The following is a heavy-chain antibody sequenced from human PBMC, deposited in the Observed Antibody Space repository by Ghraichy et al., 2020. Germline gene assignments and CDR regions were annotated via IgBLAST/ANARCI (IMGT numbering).Heavy chain of an antibody. CDR2: TYYMSTWYT. Sequence: SQTLSLTCAISGDSVSSNSAAWNWIRQSPSRGLEWLGRTYYMSTWYTDYAPSVRSRVTINSDTSKNQFSLQLSSVTPEDTVVYYCARGPAAIDYWGQGTLVTVSS. V-gene: IGHV6-1*01. CDR3: ARGPAAIDY. D-gene: IGHD2-2*01. J-gene: IGHJ4*02. CDR1: GDSVSSNSAA.